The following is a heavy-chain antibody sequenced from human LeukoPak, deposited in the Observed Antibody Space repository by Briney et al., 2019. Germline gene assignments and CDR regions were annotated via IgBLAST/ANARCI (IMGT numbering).Heavy chain of an antibody. CDR2: IIPIFGTA. Sequence: ASVNVSCTASGGTFSSYAISWVRQAPGQGLEWMGGIIPIFGTANYAQKFQGRVTITADESTSTAYMELSSLRSEDTAVYYCARDVETQWPPSPSYYYYYYGMDVWGQGTTVTVSS. CDR3: ARDVETQWPPSPSYYYYYYGMDV. CDR1: GGTFSSYA. D-gene: IGHD5-24*01. V-gene: IGHV1-69*13. J-gene: IGHJ6*02.